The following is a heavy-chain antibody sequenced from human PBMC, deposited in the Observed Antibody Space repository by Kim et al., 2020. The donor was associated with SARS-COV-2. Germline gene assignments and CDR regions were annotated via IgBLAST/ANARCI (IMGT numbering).Heavy chain of an antibody. CDR2: ICRGGST. D-gene: IGHD3-10*01. CDR1: GLTVSSNY. Sequence: GGSLRLSCAASGLTVSSNYMSWVRQAPGKWLEWVAVICRGGSTNYADSVKGRFTISRDNSKNTLYLQMNSLRAEDTAVYYCAKDYGYDYYYGMDVWGQGTTVTVSS. CDR3: AKDYGYDYYYGMDV. J-gene: IGHJ6*02. V-gene: IGHV3-53*01.